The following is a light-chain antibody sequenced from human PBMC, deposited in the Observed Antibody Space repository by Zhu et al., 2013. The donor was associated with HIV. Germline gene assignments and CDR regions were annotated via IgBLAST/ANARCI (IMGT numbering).Light chain of an antibody. Sequence: IVLTQSPGTLSLSPGERATLSCRASQRVSSSYLAWYQQKPGQAPRLLIYDATNRVTDIPARFGGRGSGTDFTLTIKYLEPEDSAVYYCQHRTNWPTFGQGTKLEIK. J-gene: IGKJ2*01. CDR1: QRVSSSY. V-gene: IGKV3D-20*02. CDR2: DAT. CDR3: QHRTNWPT.